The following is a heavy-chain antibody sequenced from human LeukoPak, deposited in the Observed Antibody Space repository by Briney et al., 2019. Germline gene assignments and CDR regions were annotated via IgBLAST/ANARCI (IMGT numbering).Heavy chain of an antibody. D-gene: IGHD3-22*01. V-gene: IGHV1-18*01. J-gene: IGHJ4*02. CDR1: GYTFTSCG. CDR2: ISAYNGNT. CDR3: ARARSSSGYYYDSSGYTVDY. Sequence: ASVKVSCKASGYTFTSCGISWVRQAPGQGLEWMGWISAYNGNTNYAQKLQGRVTMTTDTSTSTAYMELRSLRSDDTAVYYCARARSSSGYYYDSSGYTVDYWGQGTLVTVSS.